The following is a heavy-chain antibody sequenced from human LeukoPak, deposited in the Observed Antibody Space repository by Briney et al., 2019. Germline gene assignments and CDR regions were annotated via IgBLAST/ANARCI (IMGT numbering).Heavy chain of an antibody. Sequence: SETLSLTCAVYGGSFSGYYWSWIRQPPGKGLEWIGEINHSGSTNYNPSLKSRVTISIDTSKNQFSLNLSSVTAADTAVYYCARGASGYSYGWGQGTLVTVSS. CDR2: INHSGST. V-gene: IGHV4-34*01. J-gene: IGHJ4*02. CDR1: GGSFSGYY. CDR3: ARGASGYSYG. D-gene: IGHD5-18*01.